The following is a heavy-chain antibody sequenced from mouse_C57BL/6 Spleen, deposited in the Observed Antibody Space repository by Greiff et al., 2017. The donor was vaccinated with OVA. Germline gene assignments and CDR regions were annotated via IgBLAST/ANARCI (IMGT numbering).Heavy chain of an antibody. Sequence: VQLQQSGPELVKPGASVKISCKASGYTFTDYYINWVKQRPGQGLEWIGWIFPGSGSTYYNEKFKGKATLTVDKSSSTAYMLLSSLTSEDSAVYFCARNYGSSYLYWYFDVWGTGTTVTVSS. J-gene: IGHJ1*03. CDR3: ARNYGSSYLYWYFDV. CDR2: IFPGSGST. V-gene: IGHV1-75*01. D-gene: IGHD1-1*01. CDR1: GYTFTDYY.